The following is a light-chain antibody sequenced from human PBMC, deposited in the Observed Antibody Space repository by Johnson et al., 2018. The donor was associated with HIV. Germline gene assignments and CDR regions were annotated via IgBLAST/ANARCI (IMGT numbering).Light chain of an antibody. Sequence: QSVLTQPPSVSAAPGQKVTISCSGSISNIGNNYVSWYQQLPGTAPKLLIYDNNKRPSGIPDRFSGSKSGTSATLGITGVHTGDEADYYCAAWDSGLSARYVFGPGTMIIVL. J-gene: IGLJ1*01. CDR2: DNN. V-gene: IGLV1-51*01. CDR3: AAWDSGLSARYV. CDR1: ISNIGNNY.